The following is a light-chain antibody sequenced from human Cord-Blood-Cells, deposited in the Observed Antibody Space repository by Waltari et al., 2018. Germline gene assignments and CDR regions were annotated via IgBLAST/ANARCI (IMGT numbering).Light chain of an antibody. Sequence: QSALTQPRPVAGSPGQSVTISCTGPSSAVGGCNYVSWYQQHPSKAPKLMIYDVSQRPSGVPDRFSGSKSGNTASLTISGLQAEDEADYYCCSYAGSYNWVYGGGTKLTVL. V-gene: IGLV2-11*01. CDR1: SSAVGGCNY. CDR3: CSYAGSYNWV. J-gene: IGLJ3*02. CDR2: DVS.